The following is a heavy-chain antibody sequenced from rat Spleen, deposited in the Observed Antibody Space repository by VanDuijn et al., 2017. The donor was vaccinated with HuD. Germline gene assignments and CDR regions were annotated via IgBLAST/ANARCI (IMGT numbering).Heavy chain of an antibody. CDR3: TRPYSSYIYDWFAY. Sequence: EVQLVESDGGLVQPGSPLKLSCVASGFTFNNYWMTWIRQAPGKGLEWVASITNTGGSTYYPDSVKGRFTISRDNAKSTLYLQMNSLRSEDTATYYCTRPYSSYIYDWFAYWGQGTLVTVSS. CDR2: ITNTGGST. J-gene: IGHJ3*01. D-gene: IGHD1-2*01. V-gene: IGHV5-31*01. CDR1: GFTFNNYW.